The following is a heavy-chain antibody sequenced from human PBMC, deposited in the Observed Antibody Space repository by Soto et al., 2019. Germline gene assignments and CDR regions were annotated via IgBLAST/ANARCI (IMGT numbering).Heavy chain of an antibody. CDR2: IIPIFGTA. D-gene: IGHD3-3*01. CDR1: GGTFSSYA. CDR3: AREFYDFWGFYPPPPGDYYYYGMDV. V-gene: IGHV1-69*13. J-gene: IGHJ6*02. Sequence: SSVKVSCKASGGTFSSYAISWVRQAPGQGLEWMGGIIPIFGTANYAQKFQGRVTITADESTSTAYMELSGLRSEDTAVYYCAREFYDFWGFYPPPPGDYYYYGMDVWGQGTTVTVSS.